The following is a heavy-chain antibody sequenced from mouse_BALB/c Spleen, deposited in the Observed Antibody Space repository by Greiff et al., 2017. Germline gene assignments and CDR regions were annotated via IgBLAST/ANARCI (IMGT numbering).Heavy chain of an antibody. V-gene: IGHV5-17*02. D-gene: IGHD2-14*01. CDR2: ISSGSSTI. J-gene: IGHJ2*01. CDR3: ARGYDGTGDY. CDR1: GFTFSSFG. Sequence: EVQVVESGGGLVQPGGSRKLSCAASGFTFSSFGMHWVRQAPEKGLEWVAYISSGSSTIYYADTVKGRFTISRDNPKNTLFLQMTSLRSEDTAMYYCARGYDGTGDYWGQGTTLTVSS.